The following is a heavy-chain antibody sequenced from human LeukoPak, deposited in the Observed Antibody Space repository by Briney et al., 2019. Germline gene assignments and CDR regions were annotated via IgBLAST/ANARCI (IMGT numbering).Heavy chain of an antibody. D-gene: IGHD2-2*01. CDR2: FDPEDGET. V-gene: IGHV1-24*01. CDR3: ATGRYCSSTSCYTNYYYMDV. CDR1: GYTLTELS. Sequence: ASAKVSCKVSGYTLTELSMHWVRQAPGKGLEWMGGFDPEDGETIYAQKFQGRATMTEDTSTDTAYMELSSLRSEDTAVYYCATGRYCSSTSCYTNYYYMDVWGKGTTVTVSS. J-gene: IGHJ6*03.